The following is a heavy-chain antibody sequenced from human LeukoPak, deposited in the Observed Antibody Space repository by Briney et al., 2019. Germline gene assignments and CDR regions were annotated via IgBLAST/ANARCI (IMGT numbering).Heavy chain of an antibody. J-gene: IGHJ4*02. CDR1: GGSISSGGYY. Sequence: SETLSLTCTVSGGSISSGGYYWSWIRQHSGKGLEWIGYIYYSGSTYYNPSLKSRVNISVDTSKNQFSLRLSSVTAADTAIYYCARAVSGRFDYWGQGTLVTVSS. CDR3: ARAVSGRFDY. V-gene: IGHV4-31*03. CDR2: IYYSGST. D-gene: IGHD6-19*01.